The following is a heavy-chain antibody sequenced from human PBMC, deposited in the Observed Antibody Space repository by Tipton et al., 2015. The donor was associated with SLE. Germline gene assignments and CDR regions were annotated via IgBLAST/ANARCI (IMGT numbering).Heavy chain of an antibody. V-gene: IGHV4-61*03. CDR2: IYYSGST. Sequence: LRLSCTVSGGSISSSSYYWGWIRQPPGKGLEWIGDIYYSGSTNYNPSLKSRVTISIDTSKNHFSLKVNSVTAADTAVYYCARGYYYYMDVWGKGTTVTVSS. J-gene: IGHJ6*03. CDR3: ARGYYYYMDV. CDR1: GGSISSSSYY.